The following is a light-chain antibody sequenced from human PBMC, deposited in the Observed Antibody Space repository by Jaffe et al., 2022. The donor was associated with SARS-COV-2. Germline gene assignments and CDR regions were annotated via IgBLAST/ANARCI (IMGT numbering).Light chain of an antibody. CDR3: GTWDSSLSAYV. CDR1: SSNIGYNY. J-gene: IGLJ1*01. V-gene: IGLV1-51*01. Sequence: QSVLTQPPSVSAAPGQKVTISCSGSSSNIGYNYVSWYQHLPGTAPKLLIYDSNKRPSGIPDRFSGSKSGTSATLGITGLQTGDEADYYCGTWDSSLSAYVFGTGTKVTVL. CDR2: DSN.